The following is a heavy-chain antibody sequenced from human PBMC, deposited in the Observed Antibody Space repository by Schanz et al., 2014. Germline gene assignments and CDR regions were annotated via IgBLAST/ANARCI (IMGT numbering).Heavy chain of an antibody. CDR1: GYIFINSG. CDR3: ARALKWKVAIFGVIAAQNYYYMDV. Sequence: QIQLVQSGPEVKKPGATVKVSCKASGYIFINSGISWVRQATGQGLEWMGWMNPKTGNTDHAQKFQGRVSMTWDTSTSTAYLDLSRLRSEDTGVYYCARALKWKVAIFGVIAAQNYYYMDVWGKGTTVTVSS. CDR2: MNPKTGNT. D-gene: IGHD3-3*01. J-gene: IGHJ6*03. V-gene: IGHV1-8*02.